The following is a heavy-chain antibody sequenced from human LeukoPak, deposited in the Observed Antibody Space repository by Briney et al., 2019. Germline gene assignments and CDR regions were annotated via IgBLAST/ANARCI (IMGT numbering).Heavy chain of an antibody. Sequence: ASVKVSCKASGYTFTSYYMHWGRQAPGQGLEWMGIINPSGVSTSYAQKFQGRVTMTRDTSTSTVYMELSSLRSDDTAVYYCARNPRGSGYYLAIDYWGQGTLVTVSS. D-gene: IGHD3-22*01. J-gene: IGHJ4*02. V-gene: IGHV1-46*01. CDR2: INPSGVST. CDR3: ARNPRGSGYYLAIDY. CDR1: GYTFTSYY.